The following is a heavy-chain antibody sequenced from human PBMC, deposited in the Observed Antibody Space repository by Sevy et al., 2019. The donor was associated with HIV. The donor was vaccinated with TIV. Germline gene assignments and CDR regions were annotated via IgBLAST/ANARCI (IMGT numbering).Heavy chain of an antibody. V-gene: IGHV3-9*01. CDR2: ISWNSGSI. Sequence: GGSLRLSCAASGFTFDDYAMHWVRQAPGKGLEWVSAISWNSGSIGYSDSVKGRITISRDKSKNSLYRQMNSLRADDKAFYYCAKDRAMYFDSWSGAAIDSWGQGTLVTVSS. CDR3: AKDRAMYFDSWSGAAIDS. J-gene: IGHJ4*02. CDR1: GFTFDDYA. D-gene: IGHD3-3*01.